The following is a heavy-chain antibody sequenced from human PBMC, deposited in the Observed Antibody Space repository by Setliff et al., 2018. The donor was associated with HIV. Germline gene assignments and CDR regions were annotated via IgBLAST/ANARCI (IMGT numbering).Heavy chain of an antibody. J-gene: IGHJ4*02. CDR2: IKSDGDGATT. Sequence: PGGSLRLSCAASGLTLSNAWMNWVRQAPGKGLEWVGRIKSDGDGATTDFAAPLKGRFTISRDDSKSIVYVQMNSLKTEDTAVYFCTGYYDSSGYYYGVDYWGQGTLVTVSS. CDR1: GLTLSNAW. CDR3: TGYYDSSGYYYGVDY. V-gene: IGHV3-15*07. D-gene: IGHD3-22*01.